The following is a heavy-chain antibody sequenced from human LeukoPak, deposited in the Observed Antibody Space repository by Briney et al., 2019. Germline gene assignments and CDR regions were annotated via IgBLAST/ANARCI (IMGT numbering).Heavy chain of an antibody. J-gene: IGHJ4*02. CDR2: INSDGSTT. V-gene: IGHV3-74*01. Sequence: PGGSLRLSCAASGFTFNTYAMTWVRQAPGKGLVWVSRINSDGSTTIYADSVKGRFIISRDNAKNTLYLQINSLRVEDTAVYYCARPHTGFDSWGQGTLVTVSS. CDR1: GFTFNTYA. CDR3: ARPHTGFDS.